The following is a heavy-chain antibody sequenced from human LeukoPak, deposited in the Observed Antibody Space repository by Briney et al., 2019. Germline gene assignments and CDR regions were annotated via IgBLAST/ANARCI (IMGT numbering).Heavy chain of an antibody. CDR3: VRGGESTWS. J-gene: IGHJ5*02. V-gene: IGHV3-74*01. D-gene: IGHD2-15*01. CDR2: INDGSGT. CDR1: GFTFSSYW. Sequence: PGGSLRLSCAASGFTFSSYWMHWVRQAPGKGPVWVSRINDGSGTTYADSVKGRFTISRDDAKNTLYLQMNSLRAEDTAVYYCVRGGESTWSWGQGTLVTVSS.